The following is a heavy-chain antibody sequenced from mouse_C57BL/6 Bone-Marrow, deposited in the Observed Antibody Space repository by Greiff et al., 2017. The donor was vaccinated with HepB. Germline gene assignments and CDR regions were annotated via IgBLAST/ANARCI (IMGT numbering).Heavy chain of an antibody. CDR2: IYPGSGNT. D-gene: IGHD2-3*01. CDR3: ARSGGYYLFDY. CDR1: GYTFTDYY. V-gene: IGHV1-76*01. Sequence: QVQLKQSGAELVRPGASVKLSCKASGYTFTDYYINWVKQRPGQGLEWIARIYPGSGNTYYNEKFKGKATLTAEKSSSTAYMQLSSLTSEDSAVYFCARSGGYYLFDYWGQGTTLTVSS. J-gene: IGHJ2*01.